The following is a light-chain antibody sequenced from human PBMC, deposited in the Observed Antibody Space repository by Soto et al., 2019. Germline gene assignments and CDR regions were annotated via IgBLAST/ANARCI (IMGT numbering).Light chain of an antibody. Sequence: EIVLTQSPGTLSLSPGERATLSCRASQSVSSSYLAWYQQKPGQAPRLLIYGASSRATGIPDRFSGSGSGTDFTLNIRRLEPEDFAVYYCQQYGSSPTFGQGTKLEIK. CDR1: QSVSSSY. CDR3: QQYGSSPT. J-gene: IGKJ2*01. CDR2: GAS. V-gene: IGKV3-20*01.